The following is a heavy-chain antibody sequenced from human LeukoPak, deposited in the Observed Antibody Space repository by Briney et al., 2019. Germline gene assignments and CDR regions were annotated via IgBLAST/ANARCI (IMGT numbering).Heavy chain of an antibody. CDR2: ISAYNGNT. Sequence: GASVKVSFKASGYTFTIYGIRWVRQAPGQGLEWMGWISAYNGNTNYAQKLQGRVTMTTDTSTSTAYMELRSLRSDDTAVYYCARDLYYDSTGPGRFYFYGRDVWGQGATVTVSS. J-gene: IGHJ6*02. D-gene: IGHD3-22*01. CDR3: ARDLYYDSTGPGRFYFYGRDV. CDR1: GYTFTIYG. V-gene: IGHV1-18*01.